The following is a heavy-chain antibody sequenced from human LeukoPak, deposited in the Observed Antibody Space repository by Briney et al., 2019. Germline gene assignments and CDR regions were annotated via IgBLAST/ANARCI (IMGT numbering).Heavy chain of an antibody. CDR2: FDPEDGET. CDR1: GYTLTELS. Sequence: ASVKVSCKVSGYTLTELSMHWVRQAPGKGLEWMGGFDPEDGETIYAQKFQGRVTMTEDTSTDTAYMELSSLRSEDTAVYYCATDPASMVATGYWGQGTLGTVSS. CDR3: ATDPASMVATGY. J-gene: IGHJ4*02. D-gene: IGHD5-12*01. V-gene: IGHV1-24*01.